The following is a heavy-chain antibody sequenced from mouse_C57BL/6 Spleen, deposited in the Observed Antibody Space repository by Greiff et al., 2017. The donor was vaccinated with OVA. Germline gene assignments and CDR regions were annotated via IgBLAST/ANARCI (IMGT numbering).Heavy chain of an antibody. CDR2: INPNNGGT. Sequence: EVQLQQSGPELVKPGASVKISCKASGYTFTDYYMNWVKQSHGKSLEWIGDINPNNGGTSYNQKFKGKATLTVDKSSSTAYMELRSLTSEDSAVYYCARGLGVMDYWGQGTSVTVSS. CDR1: GYTFTDYY. D-gene: IGHD4-1*01. J-gene: IGHJ4*01. V-gene: IGHV1-26*01. CDR3: ARGLGVMDY.